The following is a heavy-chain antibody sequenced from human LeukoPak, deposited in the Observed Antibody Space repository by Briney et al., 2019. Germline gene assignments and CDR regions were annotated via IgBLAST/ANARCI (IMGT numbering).Heavy chain of an antibody. D-gene: IGHD1-14*01. J-gene: IGHJ4*02. CDR1: GFTLSGHW. CDR3: TRDRSRAEDD. Sequence: PGGSLRLSCAASGFTLSGHWMSWVRQAPGKGLEWVANINQGGSDKYYVDSVKGRFTISGDNANNLLYLQMNSLRGEDTAVYYCTRDRSRAEDDWGQGTLVTVSS. V-gene: IGHV3-7*01. CDR2: INQGGSDK.